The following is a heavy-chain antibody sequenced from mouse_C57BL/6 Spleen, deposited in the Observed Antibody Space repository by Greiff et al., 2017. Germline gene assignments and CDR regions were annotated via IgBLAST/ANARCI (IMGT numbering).Heavy chain of an antibody. J-gene: IGHJ3*01. CDR1: GYTFTDYN. CDR3: ARGGYDYDVFAY. V-gene: IGHV1-18*01. Sequence: VQLKQSGPELVKPGASVKIPCKASGYTFTDYNMDWVKQSHGKSLEWIGDINPNNGGTIYNQKFKGKATLTVDKSSSTAYMELRSLTSEDTAVYYCARGGYDYDVFAYWGQGTLVTVSA. CDR2: INPNNGGT. D-gene: IGHD2-4*01.